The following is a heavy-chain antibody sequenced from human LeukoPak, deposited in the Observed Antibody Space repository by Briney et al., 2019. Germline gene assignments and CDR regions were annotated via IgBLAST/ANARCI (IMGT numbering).Heavy chain of an antibody. CDR3: ARPIIAVAGSYYYYYMDG. CDR1: GFTFSSYS. V-gene: IGHV3-48*04. CDR2: ISSSSSTI. J-gene: IGHJ6*03. D-gene: IGHD6-19*01. Sequence: GGSLRLSCAASGFTFSSYSMNWVRQAPGKGLEWVSYISSSSSTIYYADSVKGRFTISRDNAKNSLYLQMNSLRAEDTAVYYCARPIIAVAGSYYYYYMDGWGKGTTVTVSS.